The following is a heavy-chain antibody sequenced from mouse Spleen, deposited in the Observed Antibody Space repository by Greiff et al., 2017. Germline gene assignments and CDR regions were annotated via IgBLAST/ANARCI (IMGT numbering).Heavy chain of an antibody. CDR3: ASMITLFYAMDY. CDR2: IHPNSGST. V-gene: IGHV1-64*01. J-gene: IGHJ4*01. Sequence: QVQLQQPGAELVKPGASVKLSCKASGYTFTSYWMHWVKQRPGQGLEWIGMIHPNSGSTNYNEKFKSKATLTVDKSSSTAYMQLSSLTSEDSAVYYCASMITLFYAMDYWGQGTSVTVSS. CDR1: GYTFTSYW. D-gene: IGHD2-4*01.